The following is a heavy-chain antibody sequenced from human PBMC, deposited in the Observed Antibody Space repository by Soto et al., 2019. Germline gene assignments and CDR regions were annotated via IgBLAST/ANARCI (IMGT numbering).Heavy chain of an antibody. J-gene: IGHJ4*02. CDR1: GGSISSSSFH. CDR3: AREGNLGRWLQPLDF. CDR2: IYYSGSA. Sequence: SETLSLTCTVSGGSISSSSFHWGWIRQPPGKGLEWIGSIYYSGSAYYNPSLKSRVTISVDTSKNQFSLKLSSVTAADTAIYFCAREGNLGRWLQPLDFWGQGTLVTVSS. V-gene: IGHV4-39*07. D-gene: IGHD5-12*01.